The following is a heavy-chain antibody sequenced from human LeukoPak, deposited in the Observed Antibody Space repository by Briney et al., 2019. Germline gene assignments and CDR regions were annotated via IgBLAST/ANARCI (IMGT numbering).Heavy chain of an antibody. D-gene: IGHD3-16*01. J-gene: IGHJ4*02. Sequence: QSGGSLRLSCAASGFTFSSYGMHWVRQAPGKGLEWVAFLRYDGTNKYYADSVKGRFTISRDNSKNTLYLQMNSLRVEDTAVYYCERADRFYWGQGSLVTVSS. CDR1: GFTFSSYG. CDR3: ERADRFY. V-gene: IGHV3-30*02. CDR2: LRYDGTNK.